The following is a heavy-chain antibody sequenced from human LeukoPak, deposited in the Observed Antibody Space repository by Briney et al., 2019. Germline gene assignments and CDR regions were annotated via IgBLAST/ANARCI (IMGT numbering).Heavy chain of an antibody. D-gene: IGHD2-2*01. CDR3: ARVYCSSTSCYPDRDYYYYMDV. CDR2: IYSGGST. Sequence: GGSLRLSCAASGFTVSNNYMSWVRQAPGKGLEWVSLIYSGGSTYYADSVKGRFTISRDNSKNTLYLQMNSLRAEDTAVYYCARVYCSSTSCYPDRDYYYYMDVWGKGTTVTVSS. CDR1: GFTVSNNY. V-gene: IGHV3-53*01. J-gene: IGHJ6*03.